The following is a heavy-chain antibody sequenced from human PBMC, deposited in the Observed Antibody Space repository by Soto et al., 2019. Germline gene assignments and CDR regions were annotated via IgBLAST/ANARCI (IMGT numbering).Heavy chain of an antibody. J-gene: IGHJ6*02. CDR2: IIPIFGTA. V-gene: IGHV1-69*13. CDR1: GGTFSSDA. Sequence: SVKVSCKASGGTFSSDASSWGREAPGQGLEWMGGIIPIFGTANYAQKFQGRVTITADESTSTAYMELSSLRSEDTAVYYCARATHEYSYGTRPPFYYYYGMDVWGQGTTVTVSS. D-gene: IGHD5-18*01. CDR3: ARATHEYSYGTRPPFYYYYGMDV.